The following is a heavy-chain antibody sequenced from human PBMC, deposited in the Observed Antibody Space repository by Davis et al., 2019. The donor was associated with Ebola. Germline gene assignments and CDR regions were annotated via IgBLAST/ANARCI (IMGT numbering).Heavy chain of an antibody. V-gene: IGHV3-23*01. Sequence: GESLKISCAASGFTFTNYAMSWVRQAPGKGLEWVTTLSGSGGDIYYADSVKGRFTISRDNSKNTLSLQMNSLRAEDTAVYYCAKDARRYYDSSGDFYYYHGMDVWGQGTTVTVSS. J-gene: IGHJ6*02. CDR3: AKDARRYYDSSGDFYYYHGMDV. D-gene: IGHD3-22*01. CDR1: GFTFTNYA. CDR2: LSGSGGDI.